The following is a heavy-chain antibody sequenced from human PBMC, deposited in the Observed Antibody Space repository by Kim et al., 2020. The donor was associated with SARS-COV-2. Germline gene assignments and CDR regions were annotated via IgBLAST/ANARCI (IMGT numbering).Heavy chain of an antibody. CDR2: ISGSGGST. CDR3: AKEGSACSFDY. D-gene: IGHD2-15*01. Sequence: GGSLRLSCAASGFTFSSYTMSWVRQAPGKGLEWVSAISGSGGSTYYADSVKGRFTISRDNAKNTLYLQMTSLRAEDTAVYYCAKEGSACSFDYWGQGTLVTVSS. J-gene: IGHJ4*02. V-gene: IGHV3-23*01. CDR1: GFTFSSYT.